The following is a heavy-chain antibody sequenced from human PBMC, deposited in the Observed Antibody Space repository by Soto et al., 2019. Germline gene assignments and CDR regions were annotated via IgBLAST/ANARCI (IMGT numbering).Heavy chain of an antibody. CDR2: ISSSSSYI. D-gene: IGHD6-6*01. CDR1: GFTFSSYS. V-gene: IGHV3-21*01. CDR3: AREKEYSSSSSYYYYMDV. Sequence: GGSLRLSCAASGFTFSSYSMNWVRQAPGKGLEWVSSISSSSSYIYYADSVKGRFTISRDNAKNSLYLQMNSLRAEDTAVYYWAREKEYSSSSSYYYYMDVWGKGTTVTVSS. J-gene: IGHJ6*03.